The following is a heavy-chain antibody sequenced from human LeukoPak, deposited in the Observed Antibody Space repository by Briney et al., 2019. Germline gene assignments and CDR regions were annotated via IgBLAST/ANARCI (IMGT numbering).Heavy chain of an antibody. CDR3: ARGRWNTGMVSPYYFDY. V-gene: IGHV4-4*07. J-gene: IGHJ4*02. Sequence: PSETLSLTCTVSGGSISAYCWSWIRQPAGKGLEWIGRIHNSGITNYNPSLKSRVTMSIDTSKNQFSLKLSSMTAADTAVYYCARGRWNTGMVSPYYFDYWGQGTLVTVSS. CDR1: GGSISAYC. CDR2: IHNSGIT. D-gene: IGHD5-18*01.